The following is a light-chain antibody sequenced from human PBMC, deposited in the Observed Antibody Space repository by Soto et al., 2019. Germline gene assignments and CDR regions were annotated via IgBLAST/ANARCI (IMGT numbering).Light chain of an antibody. CDR3: NSYAGRNTFV. Sequence: QSVLTQPASVSGSPGQSITISCTGTSSDVGGYNYVSWYQQHPGKAPKLMIYEVSNRPSGVSNRFSGSKSGNTASLTISGLQAEDEADYYCNSYAGRNTFVFGTGTKVTVL. V-gene: IGLV2-14*01. J-gene: IGLJ1*01. CDR1: SSDVGGYNY. CDR2: EVS.